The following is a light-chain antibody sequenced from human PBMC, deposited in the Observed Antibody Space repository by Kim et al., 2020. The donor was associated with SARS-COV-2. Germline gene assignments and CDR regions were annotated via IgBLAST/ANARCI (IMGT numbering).Light chain of an antibody. CDR2: GNT. J-gene: IGLJ3*02. V-gene: IGLV1-40*01. CDR3: QSYDNSLSGWV. CDR1: SSNLGAGYD. Sequence: QRVTISCTGSSSNLGAGYDVHWYQHLPGTAPKLLIYGNTNRPSGVPDRFSGSRSGTSSSLAITGLQAEDEADYYCQSYDNSLSGWVFGGGTQLTVL.